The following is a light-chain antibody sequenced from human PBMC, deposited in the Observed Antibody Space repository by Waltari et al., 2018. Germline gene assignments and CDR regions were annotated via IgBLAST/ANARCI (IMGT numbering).Light chain of an antibody. CDR3: QHYVRLPVS. Sequence: EIVLTQSPGTLSLSPGERATLSCRASQRVSRSLAWYQQKPGQAPRLLIYGASSRATGVPYRFSGSGSGTDFSLTISILEPEDFAVYYCQHYVRLPVSFGQGTKVEIK. V-gene: IGKV3-20*01. CDR1: QRVSRS. J-gene: IGKJ1*01. CDR2: GAS.